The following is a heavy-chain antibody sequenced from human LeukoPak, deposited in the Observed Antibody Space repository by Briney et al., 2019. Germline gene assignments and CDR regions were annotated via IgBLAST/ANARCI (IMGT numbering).Heavy chain of an antibody. D-gene: IGHD5-18*01. CDR2: INHSGST. CDR1: GGSFSGYY. Sequence: PSETLSHPPPVYGGSFSGYYWSWIRQPPGKGLEWIGEINHSGSTNYNPSLKSRVTISVDTSKNQFSLKLSSVTAADTAVYYCARKGGRGYSYGYYGYWGQGTLVTVSS. V-gene: IGHV4-34*01. CDR3: ARKGGRGYSYGYYGY. J-gene: IGHJ4*02.